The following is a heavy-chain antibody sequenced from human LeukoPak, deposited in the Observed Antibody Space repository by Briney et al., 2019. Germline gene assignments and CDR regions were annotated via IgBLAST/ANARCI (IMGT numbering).Heavy chain of an antibody. J-gene: IGHJ5*02. Sequence: AASVKVSCKASGYTFTSYGISWVRQAPGQGLEWMRWISAYNGNTNYAQKLQGRVTMTTDTSTSTAYMELRSLRSDDTAVYYCARGTSILLWFGESDNWFDPWGQGTLVTVSS. CDR3: ARGTSILLWFGESDNWFDP. V-gene: IGHV1-18*01. D-gene: IGHD3-10*01. CDR2: ISAYNGNT. CDR1: GYTFTSYG.